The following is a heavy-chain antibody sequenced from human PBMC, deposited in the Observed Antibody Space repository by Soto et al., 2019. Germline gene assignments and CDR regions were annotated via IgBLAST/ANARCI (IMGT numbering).Heavy chain of an antibody. D-gene: IGHD3-3*01. CDR2: IYPGDSDT. J-gene: IGHJ6*02. CDR3: ARHRNPYDPDPHYDYYGMDV. Sequence: PGEALKISCKGSGYSFTSYWIGWVRQMPGKGLEWMGIIYPGDSDTRYSPSFQGQVTISADKSISTAYLQWSSLKASDTAMYYCARHRNPYDPDPHYDYYGMDVWGQGTTVTVSS. V-gene: IGHV5-51*01. CDR1: GYSFTSYW.